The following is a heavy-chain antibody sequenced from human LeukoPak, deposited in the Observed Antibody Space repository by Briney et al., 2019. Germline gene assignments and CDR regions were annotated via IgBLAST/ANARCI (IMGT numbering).Heavy chain of an antibody. V-gene: IGHV1-2*02. CDR2: INPNSGGT. CDR3: ARRAEMTHIDY. J-gene: IGHJ4*02. Sequence: ASVKVSCKASGYTFTGYYMHWVRQAPGQGLEWMGWINPNSGGTNYARKFQGRVTMTRDTSISTAYMELSRLRSDDTAVYYCARRAEMTHIDYWGQGTLVTVSS. CDR1: GYTFTGYY.